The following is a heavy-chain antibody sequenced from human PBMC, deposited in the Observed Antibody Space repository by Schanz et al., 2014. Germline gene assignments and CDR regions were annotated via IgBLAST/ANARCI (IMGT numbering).Heavy chain of an antibody. CDR1: GGSISSYY. J-gene: IGHJ6*02. Sequence: QVQLQESGPGLVKPSETLSLTCTVSGGSISSYYWNWIRQPPGKGLEWIVYIYYSGSTYYNPSLKRRVTISVDPSKNQFSLKLSSVTAADTAVYYCARGGRTTYNYYYGMDVWGQGTTVTVSS. V-gene: IGHV4-59*12. D-gene: IGHD1-1*01. CDR3: ARGGRTTYNYYYGMDV. CDR2: IYYSGST.